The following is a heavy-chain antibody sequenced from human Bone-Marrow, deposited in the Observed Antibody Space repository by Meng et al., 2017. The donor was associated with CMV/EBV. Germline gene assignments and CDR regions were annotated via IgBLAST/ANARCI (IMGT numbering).Heavy chain of an antibody. V-gene: IGHV4-39*01. Sequence: SETLSLTCTVSGGSISSSSYYWGWIRQPPGKGLEWIGSIYYSGSTYYNPSLKSRVTISVDTSKNQFSLKLSSVTAADTAVYYCAGAYDFWSGPLANWFDPWDQGTLVTVSS. CDR2: IYYSGST. J-gene: IGHJ5*02. D-gene: IGHD3-3*01. CDR1: GGSISSSSYY. CDR3: AGAYDFWSGPLANWFDP.